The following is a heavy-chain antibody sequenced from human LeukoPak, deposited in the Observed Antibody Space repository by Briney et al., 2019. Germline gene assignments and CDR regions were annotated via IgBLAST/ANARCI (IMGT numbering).Heavy chain of an antibody. CDR3: AGTEYCTNGVCYTLWYFDL. V-gene: IGHV4-39*01. J-gene: IGHJ2*01. Sequence: SETLSLTCTVSGGSISSSSYYWGWIRQPPGKGLEWIGSIYYSGSTYYNPSPKSRVTISVDTSKNQFSLKLSSVTAADTAVYYCAGTEYCTNGVCYTLWYFDLWGRGTLVTVSS. CDR1: GGSISSSSYY. CDR2: IYYSGST. D-gene: IGHD2-8*01.